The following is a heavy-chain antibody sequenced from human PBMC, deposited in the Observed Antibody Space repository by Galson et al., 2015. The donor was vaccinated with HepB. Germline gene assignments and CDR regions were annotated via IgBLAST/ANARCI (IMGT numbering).Heavy chain of an antibody. CDR3: ARDLPEGRGVVVPAAIPMDV. CDR1: GYTFTSYG. D-gene: IGHD2-2*01. CDR2: ISAYNGNT. Sequence: SVKVSCKASGYTFTSYGISWVRQAPGQGLEWMGWISAYNGNTNYAQKLQGRVTMTTDTSTSTAYMELRSLRSDDTAVYYCARDLPEGRGVVVPAAIPMDVWGKGTTVTVSS. V-gene: IGHV1-18*01. J-gene: IGHJ6*03.